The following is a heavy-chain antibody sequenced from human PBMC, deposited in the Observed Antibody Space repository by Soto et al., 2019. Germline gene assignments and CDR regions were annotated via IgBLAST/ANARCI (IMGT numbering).Heavy chain of an antibody. D-gene: IGHD3-22*01. Sequence: SETLSLTCTVSGGSISGYYWSWIRQPPGKRLEWIGYIDYYGSTNYNPSLKSRVTISVDTSKKQFSLNLGSVTAADTAIYYCGRFFDGQSGFDIGGKGTTVTVSS. J-gene: IGHJ6*04. V-gene: IGHV4-59*01. CDR2: IDYYGST. CDR3: GRFFDGQSGFDI. CDR1: GGSISGYY.